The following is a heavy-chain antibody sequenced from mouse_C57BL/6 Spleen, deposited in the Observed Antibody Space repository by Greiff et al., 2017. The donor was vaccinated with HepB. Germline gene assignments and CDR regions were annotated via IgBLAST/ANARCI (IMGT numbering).Heavy chain of an antibody. V-gene: IGHV5-17*01. CDR3: ARPLGGAMDY. Sequence: LVESGGGLVKPGGSLKLSCSASGFTFSDYGMHWVRQAPEKGLEWVAYISSGSSTIYYADTVKGRFTISRDNAKNTLFLQMTSLRSEDTAMYYCARPLGGAMDYWGQGTSVTVSS. CDR2: ISSGSSTI. J-gene: IGHJ4*01. CDR1: GFTFSDYG.